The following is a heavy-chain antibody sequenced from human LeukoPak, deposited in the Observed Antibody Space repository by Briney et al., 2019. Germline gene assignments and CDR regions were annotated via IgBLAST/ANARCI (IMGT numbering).Heavy chain of an antibody. J-gene: IGHJ4*02. CDR2: VDPADSET. CDR1: GYSFSSYC. D-gene: IGHD6-13*01. CDR3: ARRNSSWYFDH. Sequence: GESLKISCQGSGYSFSSYCIGWVRQMPGKGLECMGIVDPADSETRYSPSFRGQVTISDDKSISTAYLQWSSLKASDTAMYYCARRNSSWYFDHWGQGTLVIVSS. V-gene: IGHV5-51*01.